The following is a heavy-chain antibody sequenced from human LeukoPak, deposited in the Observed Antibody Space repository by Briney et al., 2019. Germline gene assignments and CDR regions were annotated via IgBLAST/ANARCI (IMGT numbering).Heavy chain of an antibody. CDR2: ITAKPDNYAT. J-gene: IGHJ4*02. V-gene: IGHV3-73*01. D-gene: IGHD6-19*01. CDR1: GFTFSGSD. Sequence: GGSLRLSCAASGFTFSGSDIHWVRQASGKGLEWVGRITAKPDNYATAYAASVKGRFTISRDDSESTAYLQMNSLKTEDTAVYYCTTYRSGHYWGQGTLVTVSS. CDR3: TTYRSGHY.